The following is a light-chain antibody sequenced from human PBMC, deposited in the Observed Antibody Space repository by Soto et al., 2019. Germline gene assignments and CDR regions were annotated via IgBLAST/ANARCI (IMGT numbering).Light chain of an antibody. V-gene: IGKV3-20*01. CDR1: QSVSSSY. CDR3: QQYGRSQIT. Sequence: EIVLTQSPGTLSLSPGERATLSCRASQSVSSSYLAWYQQKPGQAPSLLIYGASSRATGIPARFSGSGFETKFTLTISSLQSEDFAIYYCQQYGRSQITFGQGTRLEI. J-gene: IGKJ5*01. CDR2: GAS.